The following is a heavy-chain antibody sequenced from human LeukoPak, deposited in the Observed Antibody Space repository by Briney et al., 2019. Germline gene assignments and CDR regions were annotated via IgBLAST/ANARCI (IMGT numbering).Heavy chain of an antibody. CDR1: GFTFSSYS. J-gene: IGHJ6*03. D-gene: IGHD1-26*01. CDR2: ISSSSSYI. Sequence: GGSLRLSCAASGFTFSSYSMNWVRQAPGKGLEWVSSISSSSSYIYYADSVKGRFTISRDNAKNSLYLQMNSLRAEDTAVYYCARSIVGAMGSYYYMDVWGKGTTVTVSS. CDR3: ARSIVGAMGSYYYMDV. V-gene: IGHV3-21*01.